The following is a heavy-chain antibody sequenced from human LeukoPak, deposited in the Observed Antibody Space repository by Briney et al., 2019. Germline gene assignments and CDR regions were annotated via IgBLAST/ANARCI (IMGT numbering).Heavy chain of an antibody. J-gene: IGHJ4*02. CDR2: IKQDGSEK. CDR3: ATSSTYYDFWSGYEC. V-gene: IGHV3-7*01. D-gene: IGHD3-3*01. Sequence: GGSLRLSCAASGFTFSSYWMSWIRQAPGKGPEWVANIKQDGSEKYYVDSVKGRFTISRDNAKNSLYLQMNSLRAEDTAVYYCATSSTYYDFWSGYECWGQGTLVTVSS. CDR1: GFTFSSYW.